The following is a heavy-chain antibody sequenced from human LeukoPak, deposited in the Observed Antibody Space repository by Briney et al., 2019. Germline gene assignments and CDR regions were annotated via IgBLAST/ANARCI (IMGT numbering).Heavy chain of an antibody. CDR2: ISWNSGSI. CDR1: GFTFDDYA. J-gene: IGHJ4*02. D-gene: IGHD2-2*01. V-gene: IGHV3-9*01. CDR3: AKDIVVVPALSGYFDY. Sequence: GGSLRLSCAASGFTFDDYAMHWVRQAPGKGLEWVSGISWNSGSIGYADSVKGRFTISRDNAKNSLYLQMNSLRAEDTALYYCAKDIVVVPALSGYFDYWGQGALVTVSS.